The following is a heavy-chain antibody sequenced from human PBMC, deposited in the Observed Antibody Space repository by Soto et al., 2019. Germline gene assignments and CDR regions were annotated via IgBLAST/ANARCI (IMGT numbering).Heavy chain of an antibody. Sequence: PGGSLRLSSTASEFTFRSYAMSWVRQAPGKGLEWVSAISGSGGSTYYADSVKGRFTISRDNSKNTLYLQMNSLRAEDTAVYYCAKVMQDYYDSSGYFDYWGQGTLVTVSS. V-gene: IGHV3-23*01. D-gene: IGHD3-22*01. J-gene: IGHJ4*02. CDR1: EFTFRSYA. CDR2: ISGSGGST. CDR3: AKVMQDYYDSSGYFDY.